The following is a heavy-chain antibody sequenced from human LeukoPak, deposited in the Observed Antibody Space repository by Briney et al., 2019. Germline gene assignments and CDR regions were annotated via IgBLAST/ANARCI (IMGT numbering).Heavy chain of an antibody. J-gene: IGHJ4*02. CDR2: ISGSGTTT. CDR3: VRDRGYLVQDH. Sequence: PSETLSLTCGVSGYSISSGFWWGWIRQPPGKGLEWIGSISGSGTTTYHNPSLKSRVTISVETSRNEFSLKLYSVTAADTAVYYCVRDRGYLVQDHWGRGTLVTASS. CDR1: GYSISSGFW. D-gene: IGHD6-13*01. V-gene: IGHV4-38-2*02.